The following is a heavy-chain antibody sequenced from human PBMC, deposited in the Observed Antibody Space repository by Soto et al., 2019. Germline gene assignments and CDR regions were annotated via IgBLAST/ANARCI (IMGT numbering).Heavy chain of an antibody. J-gene: IGHJ5*02. CDR3: ARDIVLMVYARTVFDP. CDR2: INHSGST. Sequence: SETVSLTCAVYGGSFSGYYWSWIRQPPGKGLEWIGEINHSGSTNYNPSLKSRVTISVDTSKNQFSLKLSSVTAADTAVYYCARDIVLMVYARTVFDPWGQGALVTVSS. D-gene: IGHD2-8*01. V-gene: IGHV4-34*01. CDR1: GGSFSGYY.